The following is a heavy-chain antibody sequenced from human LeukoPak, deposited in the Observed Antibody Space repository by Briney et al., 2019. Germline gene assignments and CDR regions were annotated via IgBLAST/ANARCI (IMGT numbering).Heavy chain of an antibody. D-gene: IGHD3-10*01. J-gene: IGHJ6*03. CDR3: AKVRTRWTMVRGVPYMDV. V-gene: IGHV3-23*01. Sequence: GGSLRLSCAASGFTVSSNYMSWVRQAPGKGLEWVSAISDSSGSTYYADSVKGRFTISRDNSKNTLYLQMNSLRAEDTAVYYCAKVRTRWTMVRGVPYMDVWGKGTTVTVSS. CDR2: ISDSSGST. CDR1: GFTVSSNY.